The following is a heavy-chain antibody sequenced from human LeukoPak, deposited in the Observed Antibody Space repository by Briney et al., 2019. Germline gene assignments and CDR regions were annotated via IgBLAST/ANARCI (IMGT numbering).Heavy chain of an antibody. V-gene: IGHV3-30-3*01. D-gene: IGHD2-2*01. CDR3: AREQNFVVVPAAGWFDP. J-gene: IGHJ5*02. CDR1: GFTFSSYA. CDR2: ISYDGSNK. Sequence: GGSLRLSCAASGFTFSSYAMHWVRQALGKGLEWVAVISYDGSNKYYADSVKGRFTISRDNSKNTLYLQMNSLRAEDTAVYYCAREQNFVVVPAAGWFDPWGQGTLVTVSS.